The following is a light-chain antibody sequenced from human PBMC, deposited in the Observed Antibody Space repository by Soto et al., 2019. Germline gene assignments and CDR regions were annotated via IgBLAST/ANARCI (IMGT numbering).Light chain of an antibody. CDR1: SGSVSTTYY. J-gene: IGLJ2*01. V-gene: IGLV8-61*01. CDR3: MLYMGSGLVV. CDR2: STN. Sequence: QAVVTQEPSFSVSPGGTVTLTCGLTSGSVSTTYYPSWYQQTPGQAPRTLIYSTNIRSSGVPDRFSGSILGNKAALTITGAQADAESDYHWMLYMGSGLVVFGGWTQLTVL.